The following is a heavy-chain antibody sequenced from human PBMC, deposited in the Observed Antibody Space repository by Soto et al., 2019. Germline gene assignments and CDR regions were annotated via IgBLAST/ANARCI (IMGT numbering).Heavy chain of an antibody. Sequence: ASVKVSCKTSGYTFTSYDINWVRQATGQGLEWMGWMNPNSANTAYAQKFQGRVTITRDTSASTAYMELSSLRSEDTAVYYCARDSRSYRFDPWGQGTLVTVSS. CDR3: ARDSRSYRFDP. V-gene: IGHV1-8*03. J-gene: IGHJ5*02. CDR2: MNPNSANT. CDR1: GYTFTSYD. D-gene: IGHD1-20*01.